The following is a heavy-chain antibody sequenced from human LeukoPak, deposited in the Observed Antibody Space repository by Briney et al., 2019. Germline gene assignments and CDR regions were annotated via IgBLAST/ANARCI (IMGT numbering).Heavy chain of an antibody. Sequence: SETLSLTCPVSGASISGYYWSWIRQPPGKGLEWIGYIHYSGSTNYNPSLKSRVTISVDTSKNQISLKLSSVTAADTAVYNCARTQEAGYSSGYYYYYMDVWGKGTTVTISS. CDR1: GASISGYY. J-gene: IGHJ6*03. D-gene: IGHD6-19*01. V-gene: IGHV4-59*01. CDR3: ARTQEAGYSSGYYYYYMDV. CDR2: IHYSGST.